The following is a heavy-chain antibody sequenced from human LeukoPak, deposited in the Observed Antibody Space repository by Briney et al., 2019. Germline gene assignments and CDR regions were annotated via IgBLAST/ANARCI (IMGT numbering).Heavy chain of an antibody. CDR1: GGTFNNYA. CDR3: ARGMGVLVPAATWFDP. V-gene: IGHV1-69*13. D-gene: IGHD2-2*01. Sequence: ASVKVSCKASGGTFNNYAINWVRQAPGQGLEWMGGIIPIFGSSNYAQKFQGRVTITADESTTTAYMELSSLRSEDTAVYYCARGMGVLVPAATWFDPWGQGTLVTVSS. J-gene: IGHJ5*02. CDR2: IIPIFGSS.